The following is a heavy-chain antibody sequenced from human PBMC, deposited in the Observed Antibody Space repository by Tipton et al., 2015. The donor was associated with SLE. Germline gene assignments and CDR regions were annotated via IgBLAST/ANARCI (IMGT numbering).Heavy chain of an antibody. CDR2: INHSGST. Sequence: LRLSCAASGFTFSNAWMSWVRQAPGKGLEWVGEINHSGSTNYNPSLKSRVTISVDTSKNHFSLKLSSVTAADTAVYYCARKRRADAFDIWGQGTMVTVSS. CDR3: ARKRRADAFDI. CDR1: GFTFSNAW. V-gene: IGHV4-34*01. J-gene: IGHJ3*02.